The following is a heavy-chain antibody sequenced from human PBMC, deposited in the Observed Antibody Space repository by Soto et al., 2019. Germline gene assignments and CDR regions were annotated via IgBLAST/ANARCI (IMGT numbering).Heavy chain of an antibody. CDR3: AKSRRITMVRGVRPQYNWFDP. CDR2: ISGSGGST. J-gene: IGHJ5*02. Sequence: GGSLRLSCAASGFTFSSYAMSWVRQAPGKGLEWVSAISGSGGSTYYADSVKGRFTISRDNSKNTLYLQMNSLRAEDTAVYYCAKSRRITMVRGVRPQYNWFDPWGQGTLVTVSS. CDR1: GFTFSSYA. V-gene: IGHV3-23*01. D-gene: IGHD3-10*01.